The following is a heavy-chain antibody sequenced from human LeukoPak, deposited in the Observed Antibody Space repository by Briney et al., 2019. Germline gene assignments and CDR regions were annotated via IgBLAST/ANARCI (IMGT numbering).Heavy chain of an antibody. CDR3: ARDSPRTGP. J-gene: IGHJ5*02. CDR2: IDGDGRIT. V-gene: IGHV3-74*01. Sequence: GGSLRLSCAASGFTFSSFAMTWVRQAPGQGLVWVSHIDGDGRITNYGDSVKGRFTISRDNAKNILCLQMNSLRAEDTAVYYCARDSPRTGPWGQGILVTVSS. D-gene: IGHD1-1*01. CDR1: GFTFSSFA.